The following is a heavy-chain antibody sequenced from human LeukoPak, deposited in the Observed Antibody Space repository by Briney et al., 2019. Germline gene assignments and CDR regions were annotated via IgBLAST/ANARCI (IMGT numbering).Heavy chain of an antibody. CDR3: GTIAAAGYYFDY. CDR2: IIPIFGTA. V-gene: IGHV1-69*05. Sequence: GSSVKVSCKASGGTFSSYAISWVRRALGQGLEWMGGIIPIFGTANYAQKFQGRVTITTDESTSTAYMELSSLRSEDTAVYYCGTIAAAGYYFDYWGQGTLVTVSS. J-gene: IGHJ4*02. D-gene: IGHD6-13*01. CDR1: GGTFSSYA.